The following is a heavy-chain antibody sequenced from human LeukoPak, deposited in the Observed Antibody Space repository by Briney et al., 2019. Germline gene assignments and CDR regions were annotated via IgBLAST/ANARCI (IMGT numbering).Heavy chain of an antibody. CDR3: ARKSDSSGWYNYFDY. CDR2: IYYSGST. V-gene: IGHV4-59*01. CDR1: GGSISSYY. D-gene: IGHD6-19*01. Sequence: PSETLSLTCTVSGGSISSYYWSWIRQPPGKGLEWIGYIYYSGSTNYNPSLKSRVTISVDTSKNQFSLKLSSVTAADTAVYYCARKSDSSGWYNYFDYWDQGTLVTVSS. J-gene: IGHJ4*02.